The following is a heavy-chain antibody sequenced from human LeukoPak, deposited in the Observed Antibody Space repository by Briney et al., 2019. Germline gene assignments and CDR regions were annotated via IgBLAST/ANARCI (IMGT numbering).Heavy chain of an antibody. V-gene: IGHV1-2*02. CDR3: AREGNGLLSKDLDY. CDR2: INPHSGGT. D-gene: IGHD2-15*01. J-gene: IGHJ4*02. Sequence: ASVKVSCKASGYTFTDYYIHWVRQAPGQGLEWMGYINPHSGGTSSPQKFQGRVTMTTDASISTAYMELSRPTSDDTAVYYCAREGNGLLSKDLDYWGQGTLVTVSS. CDR1: GYTFTDYY.